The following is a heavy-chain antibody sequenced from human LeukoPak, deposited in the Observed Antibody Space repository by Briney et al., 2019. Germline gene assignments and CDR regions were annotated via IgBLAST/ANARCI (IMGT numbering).Heavy chain of an antibody. CDR1: GGSFSGYY. J-gene: IGHJ4*02. D-gene: IGHD3-16*02. Sequence: SETLSLTCAVYGGSFSGYYWSWIRQPPGKGLEWIGEINHSGSTNYNPSLKSRVTISVDTSKNQFSLKLSSVTAADTAVYYCARGYIWGSYRPDRRFDYWGQGTLVTVSS. CDR3: ARGYIWGSYRPDRRFDY. V-gene: IGHV4-34*01. CDR2: INHSGST.